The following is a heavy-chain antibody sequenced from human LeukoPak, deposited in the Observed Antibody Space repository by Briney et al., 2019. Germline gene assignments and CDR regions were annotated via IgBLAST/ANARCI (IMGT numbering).Heavy chain of an antibody. J-gene: IGHJ4*02. D-gene: IGHD3-3*01. CDR2: INSDGSST. V-gene: IGHV3-74*01. Sequence: SGVSLSLSCAASGFTFSSYWMLWVRQAPGKGLVWVSRINSDGSSTSYADSVKGRFTISRDNAKNTLYLQMNSLRAEDTAVYYCARDLGNDYDFWSGYYTFDYWGQGTLVTVSS. CDR1: GFTFSSYW. CDR3: ARDLGNDYDFWSGYYTFDY.